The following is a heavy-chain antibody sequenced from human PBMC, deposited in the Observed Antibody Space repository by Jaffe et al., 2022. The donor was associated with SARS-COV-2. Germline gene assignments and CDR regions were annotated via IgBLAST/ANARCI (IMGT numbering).Heavy chain of an antibody. CDR1: GYRFTSYY. J-gene: IGHJ5*01. CDR3: ARSVFTPHSHWFDS. D-gene: IGHD1-26*01. V-gene: IGHV1-46*01. Sequence: QVQLVQSGAEVKKPGASLKVSCKASGYRFTSYYIHWVRQAPGQGLEWMGLISPGGDTITYAQRFQGRVTVTGDTSTNTVYMELSSLRSEDTAMYYCARSVFTPHSHWFDSWGQGTLVTVSP. CDR2: ISPGGDTI.